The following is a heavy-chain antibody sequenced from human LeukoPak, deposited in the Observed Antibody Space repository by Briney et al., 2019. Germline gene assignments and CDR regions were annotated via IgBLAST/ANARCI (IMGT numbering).Heavy chain of an antibody. CDR2: IYSGGST. J-gene: IGHJ4*02. Sequence: GGSLRLSCAASGFTVSSNYMSWVRQAPGKGLEWVSVIYSGGSTYYADSVKGRFTISRDNSKNTLYLQVNSLRAEDTAVYYCTKMRGIAAAGTLDYWGQGTLVTVSS. CDR3: TKMRGIAAAGTLDY. D-gene: IGHD6-13*01. V-gene: IGHV3-66*01. CDR1: GFTVSSNY.